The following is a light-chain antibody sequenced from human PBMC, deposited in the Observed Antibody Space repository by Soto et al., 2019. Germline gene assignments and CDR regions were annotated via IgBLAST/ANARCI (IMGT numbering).Light chain of an antibody. CDR3: SSYTSSSIDYV. J-gene: IGLJ1*01. Sequence: QSALTQPASVSGSPGQSITISCTGTSSDVGGYNYVSWYQQHPGKAPKLMIYEVSNRPSGVSNRFSGSKSGNTASLTISGLQAEDEAEDYCSSYTSSSIDYVFGTGTKVTVL. V-gene: IGLV2-14*01. CDR2: EVS. CDR1: SSDVGGYNY.